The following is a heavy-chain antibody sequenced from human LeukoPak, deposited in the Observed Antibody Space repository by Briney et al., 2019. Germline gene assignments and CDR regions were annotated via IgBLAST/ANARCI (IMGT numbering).Heavy chain of an antibody. D-gene: IGHD1-1*01. J-gene: IGHJ4*02. CDR2: ISGSGGST. CDR3: AKARGATGNWYFDY. V-gene: IGHV3-23*01. CDR1: GFTFSNYG. Sequence: GGSLRLSCAASGFTFSNYGMSWVRQAPGKGLEWVSDISGSGGSTNSADSVKGRFTISRDNSKNTLYVQLNSLRAEDTAVYYCAKARGATGNWYFDYWGQGTLVTVSS.